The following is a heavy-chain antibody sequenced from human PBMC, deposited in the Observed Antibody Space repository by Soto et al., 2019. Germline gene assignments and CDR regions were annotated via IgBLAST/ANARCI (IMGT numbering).Heavy chain of an antibody. V-gene: IGHV3-11*05. CDR3: AREYYYGMDV. CDR2: ITGSSDYT. J-gene: IGHJ6*02. CDR1: GFTFSDYY. Sequence: QVPLVESGGGLVRPGGSLRLSCAASGFTFSDYYMSWIRQAPGKGLEWVSYITGSSDYTNYADAVKGRFTISRDNTKNSLYLQMNSQRAEDSAVYYCAREYYYGMDVWGQGTTVTVSS.